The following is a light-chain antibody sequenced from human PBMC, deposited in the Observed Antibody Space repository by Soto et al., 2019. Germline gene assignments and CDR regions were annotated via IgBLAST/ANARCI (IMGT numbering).Light chain of an antibody. CDR2: GAS. Sequence: EIVLTQSPGTLSLSPGERATLSCRASQSVSSSFLAWYQQKPGQAPRLLISGASSRATGVPDRFSGSGSGTDFSLIISRLEPEDFAVYYCQQYGSSPTFGQGTKLEIK. J-gene: IGKJ2*01. V-gene: IGKV3-20*01. CDR3: QQYGSSPT. CDR1: QSVSSSF.